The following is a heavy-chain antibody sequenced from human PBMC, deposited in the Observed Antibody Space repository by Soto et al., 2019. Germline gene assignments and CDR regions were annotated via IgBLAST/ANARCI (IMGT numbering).Heavy chain of an antibody. D-gene: IGHD4-17*01. J-gene: IGHJ4*02. V-gene: IGHV3-73*01. Sequence: GGSLRLSWAASGFTFSGSAMHWVRQATGKGLEWVGRIRSKANSYATAYAASVKGRFTISRDDSKNTAYLQMNSLKTEDTAVYYCTRHLSYDYGDYFDYWGQGTLVTVSS. CDR1: GFTFSGSA. CDR3: TRHLSYDYGDYFDY. CDR2: IRSKANSYAT.